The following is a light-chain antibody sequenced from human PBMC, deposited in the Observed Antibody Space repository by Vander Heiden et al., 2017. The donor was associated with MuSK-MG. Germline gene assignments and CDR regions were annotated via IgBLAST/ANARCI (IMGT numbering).Light chain of an antibody. V-gene: IGLV3-1*01. CDR3: QAWDSSTAIV. Sequence: SYDLTQPPSVSVSPGQTASITCPGDILGHNYSCWYQQKPGPSPLLVIYQDSKRPAGIPERFAGSNAGNTATLTSSVTQAMDEADYYCQAWDSSTAIVFGGGTKLTVL. J-gene: IGLJ2*01. CDR2: QDS. CDR1: ILGHNY.